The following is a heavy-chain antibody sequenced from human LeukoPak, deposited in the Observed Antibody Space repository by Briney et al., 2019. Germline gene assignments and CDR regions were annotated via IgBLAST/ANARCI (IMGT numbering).Heavy chain of an antibody. CDR3: ARDAPFRWFDP. CDR1: GGSISSGSYY. CDR2: IYTSGST. J-gene: IGHJ5*02. V-gene: IGHV4-61*02. Sequence: SETLSLTCTVSGGSISSGSYYWSWIRQPAGKGLEWIGRIYTSGSTNYNPSLKSRVTISVDTSKNQFSLKLSSVTAADTAVYYCARDAPFRWFDPWGQETLVTVSS.